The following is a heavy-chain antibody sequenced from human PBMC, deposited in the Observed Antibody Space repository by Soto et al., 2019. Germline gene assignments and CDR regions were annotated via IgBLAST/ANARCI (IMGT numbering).Heavy chain of an antibody. CDR2: IYYSGST. CDR3: ARRGYYDFWSGYYTLSYFDY. Sequence: SETLSLTCTVSCGSISSSSYYWGWIRQPPGKGLEWIGSIYYSGSTYYNPSLKSRVTISVDTSKNQFSLKLSSVTAADTAVYYCARRGYYDFWSGYYTLSYFDYWGQGTLVTVPS. CDR1: CGSISSSSYY. J-gene: IGHJ4*02. V-gene: IGHV4-39*01. D-gene: IGHD3-3*01.